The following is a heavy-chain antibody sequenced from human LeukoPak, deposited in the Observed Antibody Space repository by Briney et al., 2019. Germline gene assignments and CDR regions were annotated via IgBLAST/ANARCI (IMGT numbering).Heavy chain of an antibody. CDR3: ARAGYGDYDPMGY. J-gene: IGHJ4*02. V-gene: IGHV3-21*01. Sequence: GGSLRLSSAASGFTFSSYSMNWVRQAPGKGLEWVSSISSSSSYIYYADSVKGRFTISRDNAKNSLYLQMNSLRAEDTAVYYCARAGYGDYDPMGYWGQGTLVTVSS. D-gene: IGHD4-17*01. CDR2: ISSSSSYI. CDR1: GFTFSSYS.